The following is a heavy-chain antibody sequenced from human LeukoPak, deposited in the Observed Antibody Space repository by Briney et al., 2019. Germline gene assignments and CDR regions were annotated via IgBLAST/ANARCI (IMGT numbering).Heavy chain of an antibody. D-gene: IGHD3-3*01. CDR1: GFIFTNYL. Sequence: GGSLRLSCAASGFIFTNYLMSWVRQAPGKGLEWVASIKHDGSEKYYVDSVRGRFTISRDNTMNSLYLQMSSLRAEDTAVYYCATDRGWRTSGYYLYYFEYWGQGTLVTFSS. J-gene: IGHJ4*02. CDR3: ATDRGWRTSGYYLYYFEY. CDR2: IKHDGSEK. V-gene: IGHV3-7*01.